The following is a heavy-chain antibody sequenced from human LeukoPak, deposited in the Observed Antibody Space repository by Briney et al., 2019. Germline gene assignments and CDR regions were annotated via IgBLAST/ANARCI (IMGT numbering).Heavy chain of an antibody. Sequence: GGSLRLSCAASGFTFSSYWMSWVRQAPGKGLEWVANIKQDGSEKYYVDSVKGRFTISRDNAKNSLYLQMNSLRAEDTAVYYCAREGDTAMADDAFDIWGQGTMVTVSS. V-gene: IGHV3-7*01. D-gene: IGHD5-18*01. CDR3: AREGDTAMADDAFDI. CDR2: IKQDGSEK. J-gene: IGHJ3*02. CDR1: GFTFSSYW.